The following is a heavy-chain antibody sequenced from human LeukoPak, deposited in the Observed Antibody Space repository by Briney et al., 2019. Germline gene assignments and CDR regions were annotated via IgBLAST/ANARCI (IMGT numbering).Heavy chain of an antibody. CDR1: GGSFSGYY. Sequence: PSETLSLTCAVYGGSFSGYYWSCIRQPPGKGPEWIGEINHSGSTNYNPSLKSRVTISVDTSKNQFSLKLSSVTAADTAVYYCARRGYYDFWSGYYRGRRNWFDPWGQGTLVTVSS. V-gene: IGHV4-34*01. CDR2: INHSGST. CDR3: ARRGYYDFWSGYYRGRRNWFDP. D-gene: IGHD3-3*01. J-gene: IGHJ5*02.